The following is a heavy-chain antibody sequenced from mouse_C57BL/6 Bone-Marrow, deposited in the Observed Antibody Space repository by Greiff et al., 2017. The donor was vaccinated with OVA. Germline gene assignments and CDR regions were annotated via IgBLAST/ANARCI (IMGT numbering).Heavy chain of an antibody. CDR3: AREGITTVVPDY. D-gene: IGHD1-1*01. CDR2: INPSNGGT. CDR1: GYTFTSYW. J-gene: IGHJ2*01. Sequence: QVQLQQPGPELVKPGASVKLSCKASGYTFTSYWMHWVKQRPGQGLEWIGNINPSNGGTNYNEKFKSKATLTVDKSSRTAYMQLSSLTSEDSAVYDCAREGITTVVPDYWGQGTTLTVSS. V-gene: IGHV1-53*01.